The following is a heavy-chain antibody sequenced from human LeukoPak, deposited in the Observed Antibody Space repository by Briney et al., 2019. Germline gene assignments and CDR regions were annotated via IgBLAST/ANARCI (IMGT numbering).Heavy chain of an antibody. Sequence: GGSLRLSCAASGFTFSSYAMSWVRHAPGKGLEWVSAISGSGGSTYYADSVKGRFTISRDNSKNTLYLQMNSLRAEDTAVYYCAKQCPSSSTSCYNFDYWGQGTLVTVS. CDR3: AKQCPSSSTSCYNFDY. CDR2: ISGSGGST. J-gene: IGHJ4*02. D-gene: IGHD2-2*02. V-gene: IGHV3-23*01. CDR1: GFTFSSYA.